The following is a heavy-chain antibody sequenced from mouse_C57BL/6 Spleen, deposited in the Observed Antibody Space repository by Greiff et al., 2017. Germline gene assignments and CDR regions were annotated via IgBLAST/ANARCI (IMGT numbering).Heavy chain of an antibody. CDR1: GYTFTSYW. J-gene: IGHJ4*01. V-gene: IGHV1-50*01. CDR3: ARRPVAYAMDY. CDR2: IDPSDSYT. D-gene: IGHD1-1*01. Sequence: VQLQQPGAELVKPGASVKLSCKASGYTFTSYWMQWVKQRPGQGLEWIGEIDPSDSYTNYNQKFKGKATLTVDTSSSTAYMPLSSLTSEDSAVYYCARRPVAYAMDYWGQGTSVTVSS.